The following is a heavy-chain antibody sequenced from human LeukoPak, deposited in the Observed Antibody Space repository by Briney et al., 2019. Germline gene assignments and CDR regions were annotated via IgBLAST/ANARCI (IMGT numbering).Heavy chain of an antibody. D-gene: IGHD3-10*01. Sequence: GGTLRLPCAASGFTFGSHGMNWVRQAPGKGLEWVSSISGSGGHTYYADSVKGRFAISRDNSKNTLYLQMNSLRVEDTAVYYCAKDRSGSYYFDYWGQGTLVTVSS. CDR2: ISGSGGHT. CDR3: AKDRSGSYYFDY. J-gene: IGHJ4*02. V-gene: IGHV3-23*01. CDR1: GFTFGSHG.